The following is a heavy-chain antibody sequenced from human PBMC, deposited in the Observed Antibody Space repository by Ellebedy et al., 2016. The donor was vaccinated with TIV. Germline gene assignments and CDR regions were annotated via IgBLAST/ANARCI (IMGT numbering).Heavy chain of an antibody. CDR2: INHSGST. D-gene: IGHD4-17*01. Sequence: SETLSLTCAVYGGSFSGYYWSWIRQPPGKGLEWIGEINHSGSTNYNPSLKSRVTISVDPSKKQFFLKMTSVTATDTAMYYCARGPAYGDFWGQGALVTVSS. J-gene: IGHJ4*02. CDR1: GGSFSGYY. V-gene: IGHV4-34*01. CDR3: ARGPAYGDF.